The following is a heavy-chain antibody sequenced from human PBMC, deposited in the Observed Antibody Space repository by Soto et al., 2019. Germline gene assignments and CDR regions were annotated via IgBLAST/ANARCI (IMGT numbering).Heavy chain of an antibody. CDR3: ASGVGGAKKGPFDY. V-gene: IGHV3-11*05. Sequence: QVQLVESGGGLVKPGGSLRLSCAASGFTFSDYYMSWIRQAPGKGLEWVSYISSSSSYTNYADSVKGRFTISRDNAKNSQCLQMNSLRAEDTAVYYCASGVGGAKKGPFDYWGQGTLVTVSS. CDR1: GFTFSDYY. CDR2: ISSSSSYT. D-gene: IGHD3-16*01. J-gene: IGHJ4*02.